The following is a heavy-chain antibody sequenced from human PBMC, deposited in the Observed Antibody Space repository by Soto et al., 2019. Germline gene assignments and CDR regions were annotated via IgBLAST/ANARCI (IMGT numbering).Heavy chain of an antibody. CDR3: ARGRVGATHWNWFGP. CDR1: GGSFYDYY. CDR2: INHGGTI. J-gene: IGHJ5*02. Sequence: SETLSLTCAVYGGSFYDYYWSWIRQPPGKGLEWIGEINHGGTINYNPSLESRVTISVDTSKNQFSLSLSSVTAADTAVYSCARGRVGATHWNWFGPWGQGTLVTVSS. V-gene: IGHV4-34*01. D-gene: IGHD1-26*01.